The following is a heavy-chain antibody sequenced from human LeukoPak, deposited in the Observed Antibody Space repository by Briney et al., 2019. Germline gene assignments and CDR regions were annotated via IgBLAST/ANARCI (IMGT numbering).Heavy chain of an antibody. Sequence: PGRPLRLSCAASGFTVSSNYMSWVRQAPGKGLEWVSVIYSGGSTYYADSVKGRFTISRDNSKNTLYLQMNSLRAEDTAVYYCARGLDTPYAFDIWGQGTMVTVSS. D-gene: IGHD5-18*01. J-gene: IGHJ3*02. CDR2: IYSGGST. CDR1: GFTVSSNY. V-gene: IGHV3-66*01. CDR3: ARGLDTPYAFDI.